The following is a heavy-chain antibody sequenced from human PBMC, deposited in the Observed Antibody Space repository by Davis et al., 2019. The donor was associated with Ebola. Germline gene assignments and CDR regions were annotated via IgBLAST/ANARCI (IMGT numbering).Heavy chain of an antibody. CDR3: ARDIVVVGGRYFDL. J-gene: IGHJ2*01. CDR2: IIPIFGTA. Sequence: SVKVSCKASGGTFSSYAISWVRQAPGQGLEWMGGIIPIFGTANYAQKFQGRVTITADESTSTAYMELSSLRSEDTAVYYCARDIVVVGGRYFDLWGRGTLVTVSS. CDR1: GGTFSSYA. D-gene: IGHD2-15*01. V-gene: IGHV1-69*13.